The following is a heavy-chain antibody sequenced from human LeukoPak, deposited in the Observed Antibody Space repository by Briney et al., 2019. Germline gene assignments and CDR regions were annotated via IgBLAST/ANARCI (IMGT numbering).Heavy chain of an antibody. CDR3: ASWGARGVITL. Sequence: GGSLRLSCAASGFTFSDYYMSWIRQAPGKGLEWVSSISSSSSYIYYADSVKGRFTISRDNAKNSLYLQMNSLRAEDTAVYYCASWGARGVITLWGQGTLVTVSS. D-gene: IGHD3-10*01. CDR1: GFTFSDYY. V-gene: IGHV3-11*06. J-gene: IGHJ4*02. CDR2: ISSSSSYI.